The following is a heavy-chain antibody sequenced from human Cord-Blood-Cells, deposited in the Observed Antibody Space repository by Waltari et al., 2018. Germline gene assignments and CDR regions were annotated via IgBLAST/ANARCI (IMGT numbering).Heavy chain of an antibody. J-gene: IGHJ5*02. CDR1: GGTFSSYT. CDR3: ARVYCSSTSCYGSWFDP. Sequence: QVPLVQSGAEVKKPGSSVKVSCQASGGTFSSYTISWVRHAPGQGLEWMGRIIPILGIANYAQKFQGRVTITADKSTSTAYMELSSLRSEDTAVYYCARVYCSSTSCYGSWFDPWGQGTLVTVSS. D-gene: IGHD2-2*01. V-gene: IGHV1-69*02. CDR2: IIPILGIA.